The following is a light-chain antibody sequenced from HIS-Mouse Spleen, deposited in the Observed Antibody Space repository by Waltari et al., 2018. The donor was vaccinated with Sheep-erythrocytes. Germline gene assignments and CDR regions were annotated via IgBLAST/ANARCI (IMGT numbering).Light chain of an antibody. CDR2: EVS. CDR1: SSDVGGYNY. Sequence: QSALTQPPSASGSPGQSVTISCTGTSSDVGGYNYVSWYQPHPGKPPKRMIYEVSKRPYGVPDRFSGPKSGNTASRTVSGLQAEDEADYYCSSYAGSNNWVFGGGTKLTVL. J-gene: IGLJ3*02. V-gene: IGLV2-8*01. CDR3: SSYAGSNNWV.